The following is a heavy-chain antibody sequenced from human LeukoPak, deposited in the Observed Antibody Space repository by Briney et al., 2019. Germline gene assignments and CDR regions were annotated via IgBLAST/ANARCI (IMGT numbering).Heavy chain of an antibody. CDR3: ARTGRYCSSSPYYYYYYMDV. CDR2: MNPNSGNT. J-gene: IGHJ6*03. V-gene: IGHV1-8*01. CDR1: GYTFTSYD. D-gene: IGHD6-6*01. Sequence: ASVKVSCKASGYTFTSYDINWVRQATGQGLEWMGWMNPNSGNTGYAQKFQGRVTMTRNTSISTAYMELSSLRSEDTAVYYCARTGRYCSSSPYYYYYYMDVWGKGTTVTVSS.